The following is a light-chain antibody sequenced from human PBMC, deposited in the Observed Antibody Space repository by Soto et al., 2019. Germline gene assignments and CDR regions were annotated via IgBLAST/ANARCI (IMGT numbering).Light chain of an antibody. CDR2: AVS. CDR1: QSISTY. CDR3: PHRCSSPPPYS. J-gene: IGKJ2*01. Sequence: DIQMTQSPSSLSASVGDRVTITCRASQSISTYLNWYQQKPGKAPTLLIYAVSRLRSGVPSRFSGSGSVSGFSFTLSHLQREDCPPAHRPHRCSSPPPYSFGHG. V-gene: IGKV1-39*01.